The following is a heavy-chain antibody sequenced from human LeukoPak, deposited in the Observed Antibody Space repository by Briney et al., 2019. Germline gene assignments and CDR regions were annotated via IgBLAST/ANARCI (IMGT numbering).Heavy chain of an antibody. Sequence: SVKVSCKASRYTVTSYGISWVRQAPGQGLEWMGWISAYNGNTNYAQKLQGRVTMTTDTSTSTAYMELRSLRSDDTAVYYCARVEVVVAANNWFDPWGQGTLVTVSS. CDR1: RYTVTSYG. J-gene: IGHJ5*02. D-gene: IGHD2-15*01. V-gene: IGHV1-18*01. CDR2: ISAYNGNT. CDR3: ARVEVVVAANNWFDP.